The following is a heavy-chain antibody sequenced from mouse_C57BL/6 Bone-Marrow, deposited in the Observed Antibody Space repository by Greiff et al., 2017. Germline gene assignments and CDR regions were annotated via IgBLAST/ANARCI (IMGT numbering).Heavy chain of an antibody. CDR3: ARRDYGSSPYYFDY. CDR1: GYAFSSSW. J-gene: IGHJ2*01. D-gene: IGHD1-1*01. V-gene: IGHV1-82*01. CDR2: IYPGDGDT. Sequence: QVQLKESGPELVKPGASVKISCKASGYAFSSSWMNWVKQRPGKGLEWIGRIYPGDGDTNYNGKFKGKATLTADKSSSTAYMQLSSLTSEDSAVYFCARRDYGSSPYYFDYWGQGTTLTVSS.